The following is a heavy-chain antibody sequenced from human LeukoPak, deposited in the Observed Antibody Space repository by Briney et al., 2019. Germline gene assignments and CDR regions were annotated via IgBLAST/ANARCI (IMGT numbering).Heavy chain of an antibody. CDR2: IIPIFGTA. CDR3: AAGKFHSLGRADY. Sequence: ASVKVSCKASGGTFSSYAISWVRQAPGQGLEWMGGIIPIFGTANYAQKFQGRVTITADESTSTAYMELSSLRSEDTAVYYCAAGKFHSLGRADYWGQGTLVTVSS. D-gene: IGHD1-26*01. V-gene: IGHV1-69*13. J-gene: IGHJ4*02. CDR1: GGTFSSYA.